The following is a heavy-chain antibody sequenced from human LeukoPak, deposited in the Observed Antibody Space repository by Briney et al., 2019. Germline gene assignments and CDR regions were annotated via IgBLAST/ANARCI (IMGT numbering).Heavy chain of an antibody. D-gene: IGHD6-13*01. V-gene: IGHV4-38-2*02. CDR1: GYSISSGYY. Sequence: SETLSLTCTVSGYSISSGYYWGWIRQPPGKGLEWIGSIYHSGSTYYNPSLKSRVTISVDTSKNQFSLKLSSVTAADTAVYYCARGPRSWYGPKATTYFDYWGQGTLVTVSS. CDR3: ARGPRSWYGPKATTYFDY. CDR2: IYHSGST. J-gene: IGHJ4*02.